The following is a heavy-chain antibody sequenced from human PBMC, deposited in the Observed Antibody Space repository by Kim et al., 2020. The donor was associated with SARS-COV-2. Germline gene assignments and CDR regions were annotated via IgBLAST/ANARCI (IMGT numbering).Heavy chain of an antibody. CDR2: INSDGTTT. CDR1: GFTLSSYW. D-gene: IGHD3-22*01. Sequence: LSLTCAASGFTLSSYWMHWVRQAPGKGLVWVSRINSDGTTTTYVDSVKGRFTISRDNAKNTLYLQMNSLRAEDTAVYYCARGDYYSYWGQGTLVTVSS. V-gene: IGHV3-74*01. CDR3: ARGDYYSY. J-gene: IGHJ4*02.